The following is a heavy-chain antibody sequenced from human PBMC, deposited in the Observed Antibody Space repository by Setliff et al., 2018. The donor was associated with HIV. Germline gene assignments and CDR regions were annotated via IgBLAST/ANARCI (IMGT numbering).Heavy chain of an antibody. Sequence: SETLSLTCSVSGGSFSGYYWSWIRQPPGKGLEWIGNIYYSGNTYYNPSLKSRVTISVDTSKNQFSLKLSSVTAADTAVYYCARHSITLVVGVPERDDAFDIWGQGTMVTVSS. CDR2: IYYSGNT. D-gene: IGHD3-22*01. CDR3: ARHSITLVVGVPERDDAFDI. J-gene: IGHJ3*02. CDR1: GGSFSGYY. V-gene: IGHV4-59*08.